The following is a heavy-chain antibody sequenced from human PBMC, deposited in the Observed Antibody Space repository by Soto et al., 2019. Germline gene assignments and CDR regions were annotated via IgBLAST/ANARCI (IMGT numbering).Heavy chain of an antibody. CDR2: IIVSGGST. J-gene: IGHJ4*02. CDR3: AKGLPTTFGTTFDY. D-gene: IGHD3-16*01. CDR1: GFIFSNFA. Sequence: EVQLLESGGGLVQPGGSLRLPCAASGFIFSNFAMSWVRQAPGKGLEWVSTIIVSGGSTYYADSVKGRFTISRDNSKNMLYLQMNSLRAADTAVFYCAKGLPTTFGTTFDYWGQGTLVTVAS. V-gene: IGHV3-23*01.